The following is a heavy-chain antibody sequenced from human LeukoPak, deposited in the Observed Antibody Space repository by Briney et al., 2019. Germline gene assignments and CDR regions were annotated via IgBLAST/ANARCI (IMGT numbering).Heavy chain of an antibody. Sequence: SETLSLTCFVSGGSISSGGYYWSWIRQHPGKGLEWIGYMYYRGSTYYNPSLKSRVTASIDTSENQFSLKLSSVTAADTAVYYCARGFEHFGDYAGLVAFDIWGQGTMVTVSS. CDR2: MYYRGST. V-gene: IGHV4-31*03. D-gene: IGHD4-17*01. J-gene: IGHJ3*02. CDR1: GGSISSGGYY. CDR3: ARGFEHFGDYAGLVAFDI.